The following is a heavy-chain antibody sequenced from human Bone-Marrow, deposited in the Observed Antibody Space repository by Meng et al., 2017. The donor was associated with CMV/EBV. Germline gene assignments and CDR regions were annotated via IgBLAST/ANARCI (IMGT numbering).Heavy chain of an antibody. Sequence: SVQDTCKASGGTFRSYAISGVRQAPGQGLEWMGGIIPIFGTANYAQKFQGRVTITTDESTSTAYMELSSLRSEDTAVYYCARVTKFWSGRIYYYGMYVWGQGTTVTVSS. CDR3: ARVTKFWSGRIYYYGMYV. CDR1: GGTFRSYA. D-gene: IGHD3-3*01. J-gene: IGHJ6*02. CDR2: IIPIFGTA. V-gene: IGHV1-69*05.